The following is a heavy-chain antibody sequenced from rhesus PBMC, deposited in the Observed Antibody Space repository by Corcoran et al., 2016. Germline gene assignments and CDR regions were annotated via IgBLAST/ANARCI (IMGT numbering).Heavy chain of an antibody. CDR2: IRNGGCST. Sequence: EVQLVESGGGLAKPGGSLRLSCAASGFTFSDYYMDWVRQAPGKGLEGVTSIRNGGCSTWYADSVKSRFTISRENAKNTLYLQMDSLRAEDTAVYYCARDKNSWNNVGDRFDVWGPGVLVTVSS. D-gene: IGHD1-20*01. CDR3: ARDKNSWNNVGDRFDV. V-gene: IGHV3-178*01. J-gene: IGHJ5-1*01. CDR1: GFTFSDYY.